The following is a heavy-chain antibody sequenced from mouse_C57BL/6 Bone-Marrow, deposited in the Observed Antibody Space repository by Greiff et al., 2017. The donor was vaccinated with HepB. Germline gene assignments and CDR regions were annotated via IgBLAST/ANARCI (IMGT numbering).Heavy chain of an antibody. J-gene: IGHJ2*01. V-gene: IGHV1-52*01. CDR1: GYTFTSYW. CDR2: IDPSDSET. D-gene: IGHD1-1*01. Sequence: QVQLQQPGAELVRPGSSVKLSCKASGYTFTSYWMHWVKQRPIQGLEWIGNIDPSDSETHYNQKFKDKATLTVDKSSSTAYMQLSSLTSEDSAVYHCARGGLWYYGSTFFDYWGQGTTLTVSS. CDR3: ARGGLWYYGSTFFDY.